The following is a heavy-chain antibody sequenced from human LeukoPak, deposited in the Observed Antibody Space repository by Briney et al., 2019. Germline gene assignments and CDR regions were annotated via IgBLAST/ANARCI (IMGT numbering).Heavy chain of an antibody. CDR3: ARDRGITGTMPLDY. J-gene: IGHJ4*02. Sequence: GGSLKLSCAASGFTFSSYGMHWVRQAPGKGLERVAVTWYDGSNKYYADSVKGRFTISRDNSKNTLYLHMNSLRAEDTAVYYCARDRGITGTMPLDYWGQGTLVTVSS. D-gene: IGHD1-7*01. V-gene: IGHV3-33*01. CDR1: GFTFSSYG. CDR2: TWYDGSNK.